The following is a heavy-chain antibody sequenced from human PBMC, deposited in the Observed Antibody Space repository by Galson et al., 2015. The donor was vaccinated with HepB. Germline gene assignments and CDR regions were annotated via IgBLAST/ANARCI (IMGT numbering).Heavy chain of an antibody. CDR2: ISTSVSFI. J-gene: IGHJ6*02. Sequence: SLRLSCAGSGFTFSSYSMHWVRQAPGKGLEWISSISTSVSFIYYADSVKGRFTISRDNAKKSLFLQMNSLRAEDTVVFYCARVVDIVALVAAGKYSMDVWGQGTTVTGAS. V-gene: IGHV3-21*01. CDR1: GFTFSSYS. D-gene: IGHD2-15*01. CDR3: ARVVDIVALVAAGKYSMDV.